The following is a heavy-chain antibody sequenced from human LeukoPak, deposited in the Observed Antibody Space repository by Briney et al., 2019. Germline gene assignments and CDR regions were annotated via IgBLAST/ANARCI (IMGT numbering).Heavy chain of an antibody. CDR1: GFTFRNYW. Sequence: GGSLRLSCAVSGFTFRNYWMIWVRQAPGKGLQWVSSISSSSSYIYYADSVRGRFTISRDNAKNSLYLQMNSLRAEDTAVYYCARVGSSGWYVGYWGQGTLVTVSS. V-gene: IGHV3-21*01. CDR2: ISSSSSYI. CDR3: ARVGSSGWYVGY. D-gene: IGHD6-19*01. J-gene: IGHJ4*02.